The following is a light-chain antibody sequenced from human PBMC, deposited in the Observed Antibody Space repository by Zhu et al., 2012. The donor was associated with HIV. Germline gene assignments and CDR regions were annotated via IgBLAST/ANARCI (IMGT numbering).Light chain of an antibody. Sequence: EIVMTQSPATLAVSPGERATLSCRASQSVGSRFLAWYQQKPGQALRLLIYDVFNTATGVPDRFRGSGSGTDFTLTISSLESEDSAVYFCQQYGSSPMTFGQRGPRWKSN. V-gene: IGKV3-20*01. CDR3: QQYGSSPMT. CDR1: QSVGSRF. CDR2: DVF. J-gene: IGKJ1*01.